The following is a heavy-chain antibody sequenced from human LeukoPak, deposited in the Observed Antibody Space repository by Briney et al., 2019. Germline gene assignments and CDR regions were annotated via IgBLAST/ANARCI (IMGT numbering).Heavy chain of an antibody. CDR3: ARLGYCSSTSCRGPSFDY. D-gene: IGHD2-2*01. CDR2: ISSSSSTI. CDR1: GFTFSSYS. J-gene: IGHJ4*02. Sequence: GGSLRLSCAASGFTFSSYSMNWVRQAPGKGLEWVSYISSSSSTIYYAGSVKGRFAISRDNAKNSLYLQMNSLRAEDTAVYYCARLGYCSSTSCRGPSFDYWGQGTLVTVSS. V-gene: IGHV3-48*01.